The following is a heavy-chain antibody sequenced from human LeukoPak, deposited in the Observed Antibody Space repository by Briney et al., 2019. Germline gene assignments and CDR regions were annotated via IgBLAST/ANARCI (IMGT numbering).Heavy chain of an antibody. CDR2: IIPIFGTA. Sequence: AAVKLFCKASGGTFSSNAISWARQDTGQGLEWMGGIIPIFGTANYAQKFQGRVTITTDESTSTAYMELSSLRSEDTAVYYCARGHSNLQYYYYMDVWGKGTTVTVSS. J-gene: IGHJ6*03. V-gene: IGHV1-69*05. CDR3: ARGHSNLQYYYYMDV. D-gene: IGHD4-11*01. CDR1: GGTFSSNA.